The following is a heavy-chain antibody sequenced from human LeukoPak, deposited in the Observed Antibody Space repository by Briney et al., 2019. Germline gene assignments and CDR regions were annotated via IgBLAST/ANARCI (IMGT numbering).Heavy chain of an antibody. CDR2: KSSSSSII. D-gene: IGHD4/OR15-4a*01. V-gene: IGHV3-21*01. Sequence: GVSLRLSCAATGFTFSTYTMTWVPQAPGKGQEWVSSKSSSSSIIYNADSVKGRFTISRDNDKNSLYLQMNSLRAEDTAVYYCARDGAGGYYFDYWGQGTLVTVSS. J-gene: IGHJ4*02. CDR1: GFTFSTYT. CDR3: ARDGAGGYYFDY.